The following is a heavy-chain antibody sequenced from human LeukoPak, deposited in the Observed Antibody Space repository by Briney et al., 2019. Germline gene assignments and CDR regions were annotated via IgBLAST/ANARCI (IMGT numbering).Heavy chain of an antibody. D-gene: IGHD3-22*01. CDR3: ARDGPYYYDSSGYSFLAY. V-gene: IGHV3-21*01. CDR1: GFTFSSYS. J-gene: IGHJ4*02. CDR2: ISSSSSYI. Sequence: GGSLGLSCAASGFTFSSYSMNWVRQAPGKGLEWVSSISSSSSYIYYADSVKGRFTISRDNAKNSLYLRMNSLRAEDTAVYYCARDGPYYYDSSGYSFLAYWGQGTLVTVSS.